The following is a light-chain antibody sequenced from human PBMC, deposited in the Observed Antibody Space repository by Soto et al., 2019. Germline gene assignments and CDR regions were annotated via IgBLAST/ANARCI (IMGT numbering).Light chain of an antibody. J-gene: IGLJ1*01. CDR2: DVS. CDR1: SSDVGGYNY. V-gene: IGLV2-11*01. CDR3: RSYAGSYPSV. Sequence: QSALTQPRSVSGSPGQSVTISCTGTSSDVGGYNYVSWYQQHPGKAPKLMIYDVSKRPSGVPDRFSGSKSGNTASLTISGLQAEDEADYYCRSYAGSYPSVFGSGTKVTV.